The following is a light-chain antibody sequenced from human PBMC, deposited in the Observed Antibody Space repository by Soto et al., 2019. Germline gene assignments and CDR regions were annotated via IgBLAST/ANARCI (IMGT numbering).Light chain of an antibody. CDR1: QSVSSN. J-gene: IGKJ2*01. Sequence: EIVMTQSPATLSVSPGERATLSCRASQSVSSNLAWYQQKPGQPPRLLICGASTRATGIPARFSGSGSGTEFTLTIDSLQSEDFAVYYCQQYDYWPPYTFGQGTKLEIK. V-gene: IGKV3-15*01. CDR2: GAS. CDR3: QQYDYWPPYT.